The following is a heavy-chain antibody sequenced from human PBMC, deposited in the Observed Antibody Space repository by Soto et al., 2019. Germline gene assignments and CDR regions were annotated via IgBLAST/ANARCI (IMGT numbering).Heavy chain of an antibody. Sequence: PGESLKISCKGSGYSFTSYWIGWVRQMPGKGLEWMGIIYPGDSDTRYSPSFQGQVTISADKSISTAYLQWSSLKASDTAMYYCARQYNNWNDDLNDAFDIWGQGTMVTVSS. J-gene: IGHJ3*02. CDR2: IYPGDSDT. CDR3: ARQYNNWNDDLNDAFDI. CDR1: GYSFTSYW. D-gene: IGHD1-20*01. V-gene: IGHV5-51*01.